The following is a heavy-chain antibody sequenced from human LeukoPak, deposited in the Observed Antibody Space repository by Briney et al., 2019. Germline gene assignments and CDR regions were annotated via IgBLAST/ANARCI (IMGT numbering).Heavy chain of an antibody. CDR3: ARADELGDHHIDS. D-gene: IGHD2-21*02. J-gene: IGHJ4*02. CDR2: VNPNTGAT. CDR1: GYTFTAYY. V-gene: IGHV1-2*02. Sequence: ASVRVSCKASGYTFTAYYIHWLRQAPGQGLEWMGWVNPNTGATMYAQKFQGRVTMTRDTSISTAYIDVSRLLSDDTAVYYCARADELGDHHIDSWGQGTLVTVSS.